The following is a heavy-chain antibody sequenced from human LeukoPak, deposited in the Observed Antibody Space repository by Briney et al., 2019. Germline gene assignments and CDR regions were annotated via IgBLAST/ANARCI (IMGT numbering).Heavy chain of an antibody. Sequence: GGSLRLSCAASGFIFSSYSMNWVRQAPGKGLEWVGRIKSKTDGGTTEYAAPVKGRFTISRDDLKNTLYLDMNSLRTEDTAVYYCTTAGPAYCSSTSCSLDYWGQGTLVTVSS. CDR1: GFIFSSYS. CDR3: TTAGPAYCSSTSCSLDY. V-gene: IGHV3-15*01. J-gene: IGHJ4*02. CDR2: IKSKTDGGTT. D-gene: IGHD2-2*01.